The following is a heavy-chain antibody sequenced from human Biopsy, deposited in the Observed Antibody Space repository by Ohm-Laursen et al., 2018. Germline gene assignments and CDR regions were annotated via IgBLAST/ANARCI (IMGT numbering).Heavy chain of an antibody. CDR1: GYTFTAFS. CDR2: INPKSGDT. V-gene: IGHV1-2*02. J-gene: IGHJ2*01. CDR3: ARGRRHCSGTCSRLYFDL. D-gene: IGHD2-2*01. Sequence: GASVKVSCKPSGYTFTAFSVHWLRQAPGQGLEWMGWINPKSGDTDYPQNFQGRVSMTRDTSISTAHMDLSRLRSDDTAVYYCARGRRHCSGTCSRLYFDLWGRGTLVTVSS.